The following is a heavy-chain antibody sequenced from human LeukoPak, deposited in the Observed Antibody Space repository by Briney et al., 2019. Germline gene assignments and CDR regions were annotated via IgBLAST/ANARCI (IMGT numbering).Heavy chain of an antibody. CDR2: INSNGGST. CDR3: AKSGGVTTTLGY. Sequence: GGSLRLSCVASGFTFSSYAMHWVRQTPGKGLEYVSGINSNGGSTHYANSVKGRFTISRDNSKNTLYLQMNSLRAEDTAVYYCAKSGGVTTTLGYWGQGTLVTVSS. CDR1: GFTFSSYA. J-gene: IGHJ4*02. V-gene: IGHV3-64*01. D-gene: IGHD4-17*01.